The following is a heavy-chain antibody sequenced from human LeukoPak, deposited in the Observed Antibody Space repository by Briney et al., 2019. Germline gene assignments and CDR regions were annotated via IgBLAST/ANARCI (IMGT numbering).Heavy chain of an antibody. V-gene: IGHV1-8*03. D-gene: IGHD3-3*01. J-gene: IGHJ3*02. Sequence: ASVKVSCKASGYTFTGYDINWVRQATGQGLEWMGWMNPNSGNTGYAQKFQGRVTITRNTSISTAYMELSSLRSEDTAVYYCARGHDFLDPDAFDIWGQGTMVTVSS. CDR3: ARGHDFLDPDAFDI. CDR1: GYTFTGYD. CDR2: MNPNSGNT.